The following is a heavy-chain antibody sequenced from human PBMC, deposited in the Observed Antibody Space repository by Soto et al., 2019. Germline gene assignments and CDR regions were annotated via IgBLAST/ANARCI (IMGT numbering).Heavy chain of an antibody. Sequence: PSETLSLTCTVSGGSISSSSYYWGWIRQPPGKGLEWIGSIYYSGSTYYNPSLKSRVTISVDTSKNQFSLKLSSVTAADTAVYYCARHYSEDFYGSGSYPDYWGQGTLVTVS. CDR1: GGSISSSSYY. CDR2: IYYSGST. D-gene: IGHD3-10*01. J-gene: IGHJ4*02. CDR3: ARHYSEDFYGSGSYPDY. V-gene: IGHV4-39*01.